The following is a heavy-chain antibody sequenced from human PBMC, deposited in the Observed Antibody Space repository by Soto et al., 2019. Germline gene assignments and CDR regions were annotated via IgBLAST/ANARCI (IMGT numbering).Heavy chain of an antibody. V-gene: IGHV3-23*01. CDR3: AKDPHGSSSGIGY. D-gene: IGHD6-6*01. CDR2: ISASGGST. CDR1: GFTFSSYS. J-gene: IGHJ4*02. Sequence: GGSLRLSCAASGFTFSSYSMSWVRQAPGKGLEWVSVISASGGSTYYADSVKGRLTISRDNSKNTLYLQMNSLRAEDTALYYCAKDPHGSSSGIGYWGQGTLVTVSS.